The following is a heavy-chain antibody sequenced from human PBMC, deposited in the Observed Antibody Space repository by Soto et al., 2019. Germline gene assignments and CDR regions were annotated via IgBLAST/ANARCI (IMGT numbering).Heavy chain of an antibody. CDR2: INPNSGGT. Sequence: ASVKVSCKASGYTFTGYYMHWVRQAPGQGLERMGWINPNSGGTNYAQKFQGWVTMTRDTSISTAYMELSRLRSDDTAVYYCARVHYGSGSYYHSDAFDIWGQGTMVTVSS. CDR1: GYTFTGYY. D-gene: IGHD3-10*01. J-gene: IGHJ3*02. CDR3: ARVHYGSGSYYHSDAFDI. V-gene: IGHV1-2*04.